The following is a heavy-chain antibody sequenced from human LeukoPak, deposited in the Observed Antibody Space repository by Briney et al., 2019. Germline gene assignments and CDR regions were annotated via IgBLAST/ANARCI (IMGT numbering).Heavy chain of an antibody. Sequence: SETLSLTCTVSGGSISSCYWSWIRQPPGKGLEWIGYIYYSGNTNYNPSLKSRVTISVDTSKNQFSLKLSSVTAADTAVYYCARTIVGADDAFDIWGQGTMVTVSS. CDR1: GGSISSCY. V-gene: IGHV4-59*08. J-gene: IGHJ3*02. CDR2: IYYSGNT. D-gene: IGHD1-26*01. CDR3: ARTIVGADDAFDI.